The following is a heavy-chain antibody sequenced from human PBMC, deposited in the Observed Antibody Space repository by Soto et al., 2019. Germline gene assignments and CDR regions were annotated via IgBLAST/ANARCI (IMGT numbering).Heavy chain of an antibody. CDR2: IYHRGST. CDR1: SGSISSSNW. V-gene: IGHV4-4*02. CDR3: ARAFTIFGVAQYYYYMDV. D-gene: IGHD3-3*01. Sequence: QVQLQESGPGLVTPSGTLSLTCAVSSGSISSSNWWSWVRQPPGKGLEWIGEIYHRGSTNYNPSLKSRVTISVDKSKNQFSLKLSSVTAADTAVYYCARAFTIFGVAQYYYYMDVWGKGTTVTVSS. J-gene: IGHJ6*03.